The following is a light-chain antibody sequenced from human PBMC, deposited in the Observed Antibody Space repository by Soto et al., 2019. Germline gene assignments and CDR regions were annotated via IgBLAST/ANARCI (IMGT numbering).Light chain of an antibody. CDR2: GAS. J-gene: IGKJ5*01. V-gene: IGKV3-20*01. CDR3: QHYGSSLIT. CDR1: QSVSSIY. Sequence: ELVVTQSRCTQSLSPGYRFTIACRASQSVSSIYLAWYQQKNGQAPRLXTYGASTRATGIPDRFSGSGSGTDVTLTISRLETEDFAVYFCQHYGSSLITFGQGTRLEIK.